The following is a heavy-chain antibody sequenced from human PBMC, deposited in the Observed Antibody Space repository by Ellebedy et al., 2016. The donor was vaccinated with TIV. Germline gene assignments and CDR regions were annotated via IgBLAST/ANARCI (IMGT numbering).Heavy chain of an antibody. J-gene: IGHJ6*02. Sequence: GESLKISCAASGSTFSGYTMNWVRQAPGKGLEWVSSISNTNSYIYYADSVKGRFTISRDNAKNSLYLQMNSLRAEDTAVYFCAKIELERRFYYYANDVWGQGTTVTVSS. CDR1: GSTFSGYT. CDR3: AKIELERRFYYYANDV. D-gene: IGHD1-1*01. CDR2: ISNTNSYI. V-gene: IGHV3-21*01.